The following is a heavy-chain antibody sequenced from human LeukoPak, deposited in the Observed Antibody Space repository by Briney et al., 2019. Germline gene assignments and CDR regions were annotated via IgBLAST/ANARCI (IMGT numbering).Heavy chain of an antibody. CDR1: GYTFTSYG. CDR3: ARVKITMVRGGEDE. D-gene: IGHD3-10*01. V-gene: IGHV1-18*01. J-gene: IGHJ4*02. Sequence: ASVKVSCKASGYTFTSYGISWVRQAPGQGLEWMGWISAYNGNTNYAQKLQGRVTMTTDTSTSTAYMELRSLRSDDTAVYYCARVKITMVRGGEDEWGQGTLVTVSS. CDR2: ISAYNGNT.